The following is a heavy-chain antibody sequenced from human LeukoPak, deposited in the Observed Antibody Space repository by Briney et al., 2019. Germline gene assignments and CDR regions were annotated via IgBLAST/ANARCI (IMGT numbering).Heavy chain of an antibody. D-gene: IGHD3-10*01. CDR3: AKGGSGSYLYYFDY. CDR2: ISGSGGST. CDR1: GFTFNSYV. V-gene: IGHV3-23*01. J-gene: IGHJ4*02. Sequence: GGSLRLSFAASGFTFNSYVISWVRQAPGKGLEWVSTISGSGGSTHYADSVRGRFTISRDNSKNTVYLQMSSLRAEDTAMYYCAKGGSGSYLYYFDYWGQGTLVTVSP.